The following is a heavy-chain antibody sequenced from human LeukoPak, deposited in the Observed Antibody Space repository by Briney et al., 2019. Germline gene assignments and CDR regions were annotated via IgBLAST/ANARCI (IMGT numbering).Heavy chain of an antibody. D-gene: IGHD3-10*01. Sequence: PSETLSLTCTVSGDSITSHYYWGWIRQPPGKGLEWIGTMYHSGSTNYNPSLKSRVTISVDTSKNQFSLKLSSVTAADTAVYYCARVTMVRGEYYYYYMDVWGKGTTVTISS. CDR2: MYHSGST. CDR1: GDSITSHYY. J-gene: IGHJ6*03. CDR3: ARVTMVRGEYYYYYMDV. V-gene: IGHV4-38-2*02.